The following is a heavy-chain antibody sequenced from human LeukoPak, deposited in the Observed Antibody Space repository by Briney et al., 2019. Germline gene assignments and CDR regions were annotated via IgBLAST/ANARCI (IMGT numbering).Heavy chain of an antibody. V-gene: IGHV4-4*02. J-gene: IGHJ4*02. CDR3: ARASSLLPFDY. CDR1: GGSISSSNW. CDR2: IYHSGST. Sequence: SGTLSLTCAVSGGSISSSNWWSWVRQPPGKGLEWIGEIYHSGSTNYNPSLKSRDTISVDKSKNQFSLKLSSVTAADTAVYYCARASSLLPFDYWGQGTLVTVSS. D-gene: IGHD3-16*02.